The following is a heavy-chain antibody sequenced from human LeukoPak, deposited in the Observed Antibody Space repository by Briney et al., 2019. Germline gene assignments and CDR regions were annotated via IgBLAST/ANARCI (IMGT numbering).Heavy chain of an antibody. CDR2: TYYRSKWYN. CDR1: GDSVSSNSDA. J-gene: IGHJ4*02. CDR3: ARETTSLFDS. V-gene: IGHV6-1*01. D-gene: IGHD2/OR15-2a*01. Sequence: SQTLSLTCAISGDSVSSNSDAWNWIRQSPSGGLEWLGRTYYRSKWYNDYAVSVKSRITINPDRSKNQVSLQMNSVTPEDTAVYYCARETTSLFDSWGQGTLVTVSS.